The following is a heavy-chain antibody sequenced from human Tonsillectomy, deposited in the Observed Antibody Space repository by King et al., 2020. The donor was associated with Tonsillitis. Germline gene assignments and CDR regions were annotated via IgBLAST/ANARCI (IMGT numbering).Heavy chain of an antibody. CDR3: GRGGVGYTGYDDAFDV. J-gene: IGHJ3*01. D-gene: IGHD5-12*01. V-gene: IGHV3-33*08. CDR2: IWFDGGNK. CDR1: GFTFSSYA. Sequence: VQLVESGGGVVQPGRSLRLSCAASGFTFSSYAMHWVRQAPGKGLEWVAVIWFDGGNKYYADSVKGRFTISRDNSKNTLYLQMNSLRAEDTSVYYCGRGGVGYTGYDDAFDVWGQGTMVTVSS.